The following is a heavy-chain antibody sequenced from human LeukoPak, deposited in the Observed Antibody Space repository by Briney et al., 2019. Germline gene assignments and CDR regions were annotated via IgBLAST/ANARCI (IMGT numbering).Heavy chain of an antibody. CDR3: ARGYFDSSSSPTGDY. D-gene: IGHD3-22*01. Sequence: GCLRLSCAASGFTFSTYSMNWVRQAPGKGLEWVSYMSSSSSGIYYTDSVKGRFTISRDNAKNALYLQMNSLRAEDTAVYYCARGYFDSSSSPTGDYWGQGTLVTVSS. CDR2: MSSSSSGI. V-gene: IGHV3-48*01. J-gene: IGHJ4*02. CDR1: GFTFSTYS.